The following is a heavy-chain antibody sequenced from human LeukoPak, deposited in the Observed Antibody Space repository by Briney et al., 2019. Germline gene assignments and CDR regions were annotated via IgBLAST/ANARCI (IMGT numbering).Heavy chain of an antibody. V-gene: IGHV3-43*02. CDR3: AKDGYGDYAAYFDY. D-gene: IGHD4-17*01. Sequence: GGSLRLSCAASGFTFDDYGMSWVRQAPGKGLEWVSLISGDGGSTYYADSVKGRFTISRDNSKNSLYLQMNSLRTEDTALYYCAKDGYGDYAAYFDYWGQGTLVTVSS. J-gene: IGHJ4*02. CDR2: ISGDGGST. CDR1: GFTFDDYG.